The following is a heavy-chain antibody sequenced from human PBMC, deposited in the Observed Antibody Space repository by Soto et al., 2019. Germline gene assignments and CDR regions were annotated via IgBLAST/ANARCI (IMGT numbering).Heavy chain of an antibody. J-gene: IGHJ6*02. D-gene: IGHD3-16*01. CDR1: GFTFSMYD. V-gene: IGHV3-13*05. CDR3: ARDSGGRFRRYGMDV. Sequence: GGSLRLSCAASGFTFSMYDMHWVRQAKGKGLEWVSGIESAGDPYYPGSVKGRFTTSRENAKNSVYLQMNSLRAGDTAVYFCARDSGGRFRRYGMDVWGQGTTVTVSS. CDR2: IESAGDP.